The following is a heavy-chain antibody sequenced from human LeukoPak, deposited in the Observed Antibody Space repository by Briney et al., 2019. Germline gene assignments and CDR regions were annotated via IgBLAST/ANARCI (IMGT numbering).Heavy chain of an antibody. D-gene: IGHD3-10*01. CDR1: GYTLTELS. CDR3: ATTVGGSGTSIGGYYYMDV. V-gene: IGHV1-24*01. Sequence: ASVKVSCKVSGYTLTELSMHWVRQAPGKGLEWMGGFDPEDGETIYAQKFQGRVTMTEDTSTDTDYMELSSLRSEDTAVYYCATTVGGSGTSIGGYYYMDVWGKGPRSPSP. J-gene: IGHJ6*03. CDR2: FDPEDGET.